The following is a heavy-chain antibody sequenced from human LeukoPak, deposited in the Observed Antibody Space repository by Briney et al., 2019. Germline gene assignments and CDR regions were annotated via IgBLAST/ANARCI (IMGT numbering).Heavy chain of an antibody. CDR1: GGSISSYY. D-gene: IGHD2-2*01. CDR3: ARDPHHSTDIVVVPAAMD. CDR2: IYTSGST. J-gene: IGHJ4*02. V-gene: IGHV4-4*07. Sequence: PSETLSLTCTVSGGSISSYYWSWIRQPAGKGLEWIGRIYTSGSTNYNPSLKSRVTMSVDTSKNQFSLKLSSVTAADTAVYYCARDPHHSTDIVVVPAAMDWGQGTLVTVSS.